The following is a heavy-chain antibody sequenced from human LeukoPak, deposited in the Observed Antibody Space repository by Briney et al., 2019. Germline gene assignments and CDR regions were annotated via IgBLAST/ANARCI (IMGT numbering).Heavy chain of an antibody. CDR3: AHKSYQPDDPGLGGGCFDI. Sequence: SGPTLVKPTQTLTLTCTFSGFSLSTSGVGVGWIRQPPGKALEWLALIYWDDDERYSPSLESRLTITKDTSKNQVALTVTNMDPVDTGTYYCAHKSYQPDDPGLGGGCFDIWGQGTMVTVSS. V-gene: IGHV2-5*02. J-gene: IGHJ3*02. D-gene: IGHD3-16*01. CDR1: GFSLSTSGVG. CDR2: IYWDDDE.